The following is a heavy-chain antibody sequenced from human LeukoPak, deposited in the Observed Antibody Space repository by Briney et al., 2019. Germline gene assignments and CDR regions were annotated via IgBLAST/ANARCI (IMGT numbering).Heavy chain of an antibody. D-gene: IGHD3-3*01. CDR1: GGTFSSYA. CDR3: ASGVTIFGVVTPFDY. CDR2: IIPIFGTA. V-gene: IGHV1-69*05. J-gene: IGHJ4*02. Sequence: SVKLSCKASGGTFSSYAISWVRQAPGQGLEWMGGIIPIFGTANYAQKFQGRVTITTDESTSTAYMELSSLRSEDTAVYYCASGVTIFGVVTPFDYWGQGTLVTVSS.